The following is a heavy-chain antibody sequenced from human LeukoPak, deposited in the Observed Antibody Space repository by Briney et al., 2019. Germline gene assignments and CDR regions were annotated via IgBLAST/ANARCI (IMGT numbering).Heavy chain of an antibody. D-gene: IGHD4-17*01. CDR1: GYTFTGYY. J-gene: IGHJ3*02. CDR3: AREVAVTTSADAFDI. CDR2: INPNSGRT. V-gene: IGHV1-2*04. Sequence: ASVKVSCKASGYTFTGYYMHWVRQAPGQGLEWMGWINPNSGRTNYAQKFQGWVTMTRDTSISTAYMELSRLRSDDTAVYYCAREVAVTTSADAFDIWDQGTMVTVSS.